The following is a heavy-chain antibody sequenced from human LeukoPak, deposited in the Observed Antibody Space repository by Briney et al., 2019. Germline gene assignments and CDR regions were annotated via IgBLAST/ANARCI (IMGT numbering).Heavy chain of an antibody. CDR3: ARDKGSSTFGAYYYYMDV. D-gene: IGHD2-2*01. V-gene: IGHV1-2*06. J-gene: IGHJ6*03. CDR1: GYTFTGYY. CDR2: INPNSGGT. Sequence: ASVKVSCKASGYTFTGYYMHWVRQAPGQGLEWMGRINPNSGGTNYAQKFQGRATMTRDTSISTAYMELSRLRSDDTAVYYCARDKGSSTFGAYYYYMDVWGKGTTVTVSS.